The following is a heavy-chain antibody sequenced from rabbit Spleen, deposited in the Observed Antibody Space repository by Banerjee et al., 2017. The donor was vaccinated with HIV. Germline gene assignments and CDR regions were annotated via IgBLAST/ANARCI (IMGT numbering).Heavy chain of an antibody. D-gene: IGHD4-2*01. Sequence: QSLEESGGDLVKPGASLTLTCTASGVSFSTNDYMCWVRQAPGKGLEWIACIDIVKSGSTYYASWAKGRFTISKTSSTTVTLQMTSLTAADTATYFCARDAAGREDFNLWGPGTLVTVS. CDR3: ARDAAGREDFNL. CDR1: GVSFSTNDY. J-gene: IGHJ4*01. V-gene: IGHV1S40*01. CDR2: IDIVKSGST.